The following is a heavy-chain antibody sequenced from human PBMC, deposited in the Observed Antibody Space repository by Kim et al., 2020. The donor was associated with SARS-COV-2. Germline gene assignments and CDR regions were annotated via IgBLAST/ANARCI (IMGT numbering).Heavy chain of an antibody. CDR1: GYTFTSYS. Sequence: ASVKVSCKASGYTFTSYSMHWVRQAPGQALELLGWFNANTGNPTYSQRFTGRFFFSLYPSVSTPYLQIISLKADDTAVYYCARLMTTVTTSLYGMDVWGQ. CDR2: FNANTGNP. CDR3: ARLMTTVTTSLYGMDV. D-gene: IGHD4-4*01. V-gene: IGHV7-4-1*02. J-gene: IGHJ6*02.